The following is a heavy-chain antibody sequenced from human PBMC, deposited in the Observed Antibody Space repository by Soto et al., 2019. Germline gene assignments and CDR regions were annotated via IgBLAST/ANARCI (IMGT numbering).Heavy chain of an antibody. CDR1: GYTFTSYG. CDR3: ARRLVGYCGGDCYDDY. V-gene: IGHV1-18*01. D-gene: IGHD2-21*02. J-gene: IGHJ4*02. CDR2: ISAYNGNT. Sequence: ASVKVSCKASGYTFTSYGISWVRQAPGQGLEWMGWISAYNGNTNYAQKLQGRVTMTTDTSTSTAYMELRSLRSDDTAVYYCARRLVGYCGGDCYDDYWGQGTLVTVSS.